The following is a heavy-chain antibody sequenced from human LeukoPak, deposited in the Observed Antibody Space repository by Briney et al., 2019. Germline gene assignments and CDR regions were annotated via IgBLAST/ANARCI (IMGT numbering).Heavy chain of an antibody. Sequence: SQTLSLTCAISGDNVSSNSAAWNWIRQSPSRGLEWLGRTYYRSKWYNDYAVSVKSRITINPDTSKNQFSLQLNSVTPEDTAVYYCASEAGSGPLKNWFDPWGQGTLVTVSS. CDR3: ASEAGSGPLKNWFDP. CDR1: GDNVSSNSAA. J-gene: IGHJ5*02. CDR2: TYYRSKWYN. V-gene: IGHV6-1*01. D-gene: IGHD6-19*01.